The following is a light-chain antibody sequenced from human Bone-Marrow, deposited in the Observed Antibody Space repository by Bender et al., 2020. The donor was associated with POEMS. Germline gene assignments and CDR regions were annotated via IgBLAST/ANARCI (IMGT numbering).Light chain of an antibody. CDR2: DVS. CDR1: SSDVGGYNY. CDR3: GSYTRSSARV. V-gene: IGLV2-14*03. J-gene: IGLJ1*01. Sequence: QSALTQPASVSGSPGQSITISCTGTSSDVGGYNYVSWYQHHPGKAPKLMIYDVSSRPSGVSNRFSGSKSGNTASLTISGLQAEDEADYYCGSYTRSSARVFGTGTKVTVL.